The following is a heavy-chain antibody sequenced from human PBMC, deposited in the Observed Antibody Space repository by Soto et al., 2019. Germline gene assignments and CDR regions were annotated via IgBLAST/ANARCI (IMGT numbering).Heavy chain of an antibody. J-gene: IGHJ3*02. D-gene: IGHD3-9*01. Sequence: PGGSLRLSCAASGFTFSSYAMSWVRQAPGKKLERVSAISGSGSSTYYADSVKGRFTISRDNSKNTLYLQMNSLRAEDTAVYYCAHTWGYYDILTGPRDDAFDIWGQGTMVTVSS. CDR3: AHTWGYYDILTGPRDDAFDI. CDR2: ISGSGSST. V-gene: IGHV3-23*01. CDR1: GFTFSSYA.